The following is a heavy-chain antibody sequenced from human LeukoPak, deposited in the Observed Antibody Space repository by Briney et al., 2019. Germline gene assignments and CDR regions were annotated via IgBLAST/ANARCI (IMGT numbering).Heavy chain of an antibody. V-gene: IGHV3-7*01. D-gene: IGHD3-10*01. CDR1: GFTFSSYS. J-gene: IGHJ4*02. CDR3: ARLSLLWFGELSSFDY. CDR2: IKQDGSEK. Sequence: PGGSLRLSCAASGFTFSSYSMSWVRQAPGKGLEWVANIKQDGSEKYYVDSVKGRFTISRDNAKNSLYLQMNSLRAEDTAVYYCARLSLLWFGELSSFDYWGQGTLVTVSS.